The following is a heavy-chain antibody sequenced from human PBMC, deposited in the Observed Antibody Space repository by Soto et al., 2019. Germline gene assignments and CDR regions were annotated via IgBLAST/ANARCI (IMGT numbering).Heavy chain of an antibody. J-gene: IGHJ3*01. D-gene: IGHD3-10*01. V-gene: IGHV3-15*07. CDR1: GFSFSEAW. Sequence: EVQMVESGGGLVKPGGSLRLSCAVSGFSFSEAWMNWVRQAPGKGLEWVGRIKSKAAGGAIDYAAPVKGRFTISRDDSKDTLYLQINGLKTEDTAVYYCTTDGAFGGVVVAFHLWGLGILLTVSS. CDR3: TTDGAFGGVVVAFHL. CDR2: IKSKAAGGAI.